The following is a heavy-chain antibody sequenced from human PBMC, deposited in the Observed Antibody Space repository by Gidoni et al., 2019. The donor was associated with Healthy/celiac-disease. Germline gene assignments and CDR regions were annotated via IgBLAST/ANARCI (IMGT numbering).Heavy chain of an antibody. CDR1: GFTVSSNY. V-gene: IGHV3-66*02. CDR2: IYSGGST. CDR3: ARDDPGATQGT. D-gene: IGHD5-12*01. J-gene: IGHJ5*02. Sequence: EVQLVESGGGLVQPGGSLRLSWSASGFTVSSNYMSWVRQAPGKGLEWVSVIYSGGSTYYADSVKGRFTISRDNSKNTLYLQMNSLRAEDTAVYYCARDDPGATQGTWGQGTLVTVSS.